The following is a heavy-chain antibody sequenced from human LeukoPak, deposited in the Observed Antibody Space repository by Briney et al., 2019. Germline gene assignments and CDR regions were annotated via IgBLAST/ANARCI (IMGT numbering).Heavy chain of an antibody. V-gene: IGHV3-21*01. CDR2: ISSSSIYI. D-gene: IGHD1-14*01. J-gene: IGHJ4*02. CDR3: ARIITGTFDY. CDR1: GFTFSSYS. Sequence: GGSLRLSCAASGFTFSSYSMNWVRQAPGKGLEWVSSISSSSIYIYYADSVKGRFTISRDNAKNSLYLQMNSLRAEDTAVYYCARIITGTFDYWGQGTLVTVPS.